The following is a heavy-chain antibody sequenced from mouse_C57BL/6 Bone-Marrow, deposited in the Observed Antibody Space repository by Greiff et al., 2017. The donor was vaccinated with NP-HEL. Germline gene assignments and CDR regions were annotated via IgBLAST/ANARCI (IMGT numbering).Heavy chain of an antibody. CDR2: ISSGGSYT. CDR3: ASQLGRYAMDY. CDR1: GFTFSSYG. Sequence: EVQGVESGGDLVKPGGSLKLSCAASGFTFSSYGMSWVRQTPDKRLEWVATISSGGSYTYYPDSVKGRFTISRDNAKNTLYLQMSSLKSEDTAMYYCASQLGRYAMDYWGQGTSVTVSS. J-gene: IGHJ4*01. V-gene: IGHV5-6*01. D-gene: IGHD4-1*01.